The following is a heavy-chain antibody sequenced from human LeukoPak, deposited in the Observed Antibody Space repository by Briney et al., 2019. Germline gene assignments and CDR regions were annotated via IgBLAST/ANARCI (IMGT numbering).Heavy chain of an antibody. CDR2: ISGSGGST. V-gene: IGHV3-23*01. CDR1: GLTFSSYA. CDR3: AKDESAMDV. J-gene: IGHJ6*02. Sequence: GGSLSLSCVVSGLTFSSYAMTWVRQAPGKGLEWVSAISGSGGSTYYADSVKGRFTISRDNSKNTLYLQMSSLRDEDTAVYYCAKDESAMDVWGQGTTVTVSS.